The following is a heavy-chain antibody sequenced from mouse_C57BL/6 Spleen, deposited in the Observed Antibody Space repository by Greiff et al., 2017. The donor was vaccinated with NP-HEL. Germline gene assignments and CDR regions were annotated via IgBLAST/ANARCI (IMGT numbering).Heavy chain of an antibody. D-gene: IGHD3-1*01. V-gene: IGHV1-80*01. CDR1: GYAFSSYW. Sequence: VQLQQSGAELVKPGASVKISCKASGYAFSSYWMNWVKQRPGTGLEWIGQIYPGDGDTTYNGKFKGKATLTADKSSSTAYMQLSSLTSEDSAVYFCARWYSGHFDVWGTGTTVTVSS. CDR3: ARWYSGHFDV. CDR2: IYPGDGDT. J-gene: IGHJ1*03.